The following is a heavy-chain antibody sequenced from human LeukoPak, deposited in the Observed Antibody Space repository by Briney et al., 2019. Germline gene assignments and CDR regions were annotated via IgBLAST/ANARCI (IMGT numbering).Heavy chain of an antibody. Sequence: PSESLSLTCTVSGASVSSASYWSWIRQPAGKGVEWIAHIYNGVNTNYNPSLKSRVTISVDTSKNQFFLRLNSVTAADTAVYYCARSRAFNSGAFDPWGQGSLVTVSS. D-gene: IGHD1-26*01. CDR3: ARSRAFNSGAFDP. J-gene: IGHJ5*02. CDR2: IYNGVNT. V-gene: IGHV4-61*01. CDR1: GASVSSASY.